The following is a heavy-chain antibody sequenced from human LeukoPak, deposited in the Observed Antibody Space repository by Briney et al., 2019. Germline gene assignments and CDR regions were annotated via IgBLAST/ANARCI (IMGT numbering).Heavy chain of an antibody. CDR1: GYTFTSYY. CDR3: ARDIAAAGINWYFDL. D-gene: IGHD6-13*01. CDR2: INPSGGST. Sequence: GASVKVSCKASGYTFTSYYMHWVRQAPGQGLEWMGIINPSGGSTSYAQKFQGRVTMTRGTSTSTVYMELSSLRSEDTAVYYCARDIAAAGINWYFDLWGRGTLVTVSS. J-gene: IGHJ2*01. V-gene: IGHV1-46*01.